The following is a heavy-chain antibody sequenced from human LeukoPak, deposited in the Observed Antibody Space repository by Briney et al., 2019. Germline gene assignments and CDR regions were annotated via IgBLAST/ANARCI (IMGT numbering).Heavy chain of an antibody. CDR3: AKGDFWSGHARY. CDR2: ISGSGGST. D-gene: IGHD3-3*01. Sequence: GGSLRLSCAASGFTFSSYAMSWVRQAPGKGLEWVSAISGSGGSTFYADSVKGRFTISRDNSKNTLYLQMNSLRAEDTAVYYCAKGDFWSGHARYWGQGTLVTVSS. V-gene: IGHV3-23*01. CDR1: GFTFSSYA. J-gene: IGHJ4*02.